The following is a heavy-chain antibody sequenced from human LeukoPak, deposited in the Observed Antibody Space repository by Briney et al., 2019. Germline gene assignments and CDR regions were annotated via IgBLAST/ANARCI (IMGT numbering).Heavy chain of an antibody. D-gene: IGHD4-17*01. CDR3: ARFISTTVTTFFDY. V-gene: IGHV4-31*03. CDR1: GGSIGSGGSD. J-gene: IGHJ4*02. Sequence: SESLSLTCSVSGGSIGSGGSDWSWIRQHPGRGLQWIGYIHYSGSTFYNPSLKSRITISVDTSKNQFSLRLSSVTAADTAVYYCARFISTTVTTFFDYWGQGTLVTVSS. CDR2: IHYSGST.